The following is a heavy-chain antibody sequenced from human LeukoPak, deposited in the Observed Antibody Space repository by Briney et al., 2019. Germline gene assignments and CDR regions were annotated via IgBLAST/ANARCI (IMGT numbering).Heavy chain of an antibody. CDR2: ISAYNGNT. Sequence: ASVKVSCKASGYTFTSYGISWVRQAPGQGPEWMGWISAYNGNTNYAQKLQGRVTMTTDTSTSTAYMELRSLRSDDTAVYYCARDRAYDILTGYSSFGYWGQGTLVTVSS. CDR3: ARDRAYDILTGYSSFGY. J-gene: IGHJ4*02. CDR1: GYTFTSYG. V-gene: IGHV1-18*04. D-gene: IGHD3-9*01.